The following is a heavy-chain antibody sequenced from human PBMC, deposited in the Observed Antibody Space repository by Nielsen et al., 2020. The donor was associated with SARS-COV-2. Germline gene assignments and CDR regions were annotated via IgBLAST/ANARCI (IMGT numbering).Heavy chain of an antibody. V-gene: IGHV3-48*02. Sequence: GESLKISCAASGFTFSSYSMHWVRQAPGKGLEWVSYISSSSTIYYADSVKGRFTISRDNAKNSLYLQMNSLRDEDTAVYYCARDLDSQSDCGGDCPPSGDYWGQGTLVTVSS. CDR3: ARDLDSQSDCGGDCPPSGDY. CDR2: ISSSSTI. J-gene: IGHJ4*02. D-gene: IGHD2-21*02. CDR1: GFTFSSYS.